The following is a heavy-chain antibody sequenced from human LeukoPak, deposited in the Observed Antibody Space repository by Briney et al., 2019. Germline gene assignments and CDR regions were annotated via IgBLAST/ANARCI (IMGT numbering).Heavy chain of an antibody. CDR1: GYTFSTCY. Sequence: ASVKVSCKASGYTFSTCYLHWMRHAPGQGLEWLGIINPSDGAASYAQKFQGRVTLTADTSTSTVYMDLLSLRCEDTAMYYCARSKTPRSSTIFGVVIKGGASDNSGQETLVTVSS. CDR2: INPSDGAA. J-gene: IGHJ4*03. D-gene: IGHD3-3*01. CDR3: ARSKTPRSSTIFGVVIKGGASDN. V-gene: IGHV1-46*01.